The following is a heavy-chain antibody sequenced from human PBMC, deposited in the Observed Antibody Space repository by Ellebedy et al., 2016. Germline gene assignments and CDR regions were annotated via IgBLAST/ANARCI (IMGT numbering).Heavy chain of an antibody. J-gene: IGHJ5*02. V-gene: IGHV4-39*01. CDR1: GDSISSTSFY. CDR3: AKTGGIAVATTWFDP. Sequence: SETLSLTXTVSGDSISSTSFYWVWIRQPPGKGLEWIGSIYNRRNTYYNPSLKSRVTISVDTSKNRISLKLRAVTAADTAIYYCAKTGGIAVATTWFDPWGQGTLVIVSS. D-gene: IGHD6-13*01. CDR2: IYNRRNT.